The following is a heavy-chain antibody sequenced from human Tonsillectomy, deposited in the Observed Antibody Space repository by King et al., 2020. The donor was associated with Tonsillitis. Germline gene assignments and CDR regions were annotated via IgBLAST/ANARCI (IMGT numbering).Heavy chain of an antibody. V-gene: IGHV3-74*01. CDR2: INNDGSTK. Sequence: VQLVESGGGLVQPGGSLRLSCAASGFTFSSYWMHWVRQAPGKGLVWVSRINNDGSTKSYADSVKGRFPISRDNAKNTLYLQMNSLRAEDSAVYYCARGGAGSYSLFDYWGQGTLVTVSS. CDR3: ARGGAGSYSLFDY. J-gene: IGHJ4*02. D-gene: IGHD1-26*01. CDR1: GFTFSSYW.